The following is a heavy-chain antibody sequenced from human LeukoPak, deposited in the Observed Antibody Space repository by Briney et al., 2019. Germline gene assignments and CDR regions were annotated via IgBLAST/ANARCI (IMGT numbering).Heavy chain of an antibody. CDR3: ARIYGITTSCFDY. V-gene: IGHV4-39*01. D-gene: IGHD5-12*01. Sequence: SETLSLTCTVSGGSISSSSYYWGWIRQPPGKGLEWIGSIYYSGSTYYNPSLKSRVTISVDTSKNQFSLKLSSVTAADTAVYYCARIYGITTSCFDYWGQGTLVTVYS. CDR2: IYYSGST. J-gene: IGHJ4*02. CDR1: GGSISSSSYY.